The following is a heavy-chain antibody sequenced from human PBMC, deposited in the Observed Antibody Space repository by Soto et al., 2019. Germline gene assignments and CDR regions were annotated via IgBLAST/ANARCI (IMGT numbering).Heavy chain of an antibody. Sequence: QVQLVESGGGLVKPGGSLRLSCTASGFTFTDHYMTWIRQAPGKGLEWVSYINSGGSNIYYADSVRGRFTISRDNAKNSVYLQMSSLRADDTAIYYGARDSRGANWGQGTLVIVSS. CDR2: INSGGSNI. V-gene: IGHV3-11*01. D-gene: IGHD3-10*01. CDR1: GFTFTDHY. J-gene: IGHJ4*02. CDR3: ARDSRGAN.